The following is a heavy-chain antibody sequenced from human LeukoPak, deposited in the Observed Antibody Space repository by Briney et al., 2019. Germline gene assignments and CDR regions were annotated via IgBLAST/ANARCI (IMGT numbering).Heavy chain of an antibody. J-gene: IGHJ6*03. CDR1: GGSFSGYY. V-gene: IGHV4-34*01. CDR3: ARGLEYFHYYMDV. Sequence: SETLSLTCAVYGGSFSGYYWSWIRQPPGKGLEWIGEINHSGSTNYNPSLESRVTISVDTSKNQFSLKLSSVTAADTAVYYCARGLEYFHYYMDVWGKGTTVTVSS. CDR2: INHSGST. D-gene: IGHD3-3*01.